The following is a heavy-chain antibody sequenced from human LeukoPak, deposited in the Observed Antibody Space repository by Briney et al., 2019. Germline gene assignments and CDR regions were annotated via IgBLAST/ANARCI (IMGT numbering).Heavy chain of an antibody. CDR3: AREDYCSSTSCYGGGGFDP. Sequence: PSETLSLTCTVSGGSISSSSYYWSWIRQPPGKGLEWIGYIYYSGSTYYNPSLKSRVTISVDTSKNQFSLKLSSVTAADTAVYYCAREDYCSSTSCYGGGGFDPWGQGTLVTVSS. D-gene: IGHD2-2*01. CDR1: GGSISSSSYY. CDR2: IYYSGST. V-gene: IGHV4-30-4*08. J-gene: IGHJ5*02.